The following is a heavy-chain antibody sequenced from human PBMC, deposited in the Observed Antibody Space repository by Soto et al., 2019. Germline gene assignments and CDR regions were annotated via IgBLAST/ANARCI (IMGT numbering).Heavy chain of an antibody. V-gene: IGHV4-34*01. CDR2: INHSGST. D-gene: IGHD3-10*02. CDR1: GGSFSGYY. Sequence: SETLSLTCAVYGGSFSGYYWSWIRQPPGKGLEWIGEINHSGSTNYNLSLKGRVTISVDTSKNQFSLKLSSVTAADTAVYYCARGVSQVDVRGVTDPPHYGMDVWGQGTTVTVSS. J-gene: IGHJ6*02. CDR3: ARGVSQVDVRGVTDPPHYGMDV.